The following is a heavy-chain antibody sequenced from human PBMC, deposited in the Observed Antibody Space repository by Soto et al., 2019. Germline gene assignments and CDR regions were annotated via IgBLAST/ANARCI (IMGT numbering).Heavy chain of an antibody. D-gene: IGHD3-16*01. CDR2: IKPDGSAT. J-gene: IGHJ4*02. CDR1: DFTFRNYW. Sequence: GGSLRLSCATSDFTFRNYWMNWVRQAPGKGLEWVANIKPDGSATNYVDSVKGRFTISRDNVRNSVSLQMNSVRVEDTAVYFCFGGNGGPQWGQGTLVTVSS. CDR3: FGGNGGPQ. V-gene: IGHV3-7*03.